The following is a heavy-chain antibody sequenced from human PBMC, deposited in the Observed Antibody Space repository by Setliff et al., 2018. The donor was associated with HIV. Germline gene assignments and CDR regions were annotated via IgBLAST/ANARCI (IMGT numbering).Heavy chain of an antibody. CDR3: ARGRWYSSSWYEY. CDR2: INHSGST. J-gene: IGHJ4*02. CDR1: GGSFSGYY. V-gene: IGHV4-34*01. Sequence: SETLSLTCAVYGGSFSGYYWSWIRQPPGKGLEWIGEINHSGSTNYNPSLTSRVTISVDTSKNQFSLKLSSVTAADTAVYYCARGRWYSSSWYEYWGQGTLVTVSS. D-gene: IGHD6-13*01.